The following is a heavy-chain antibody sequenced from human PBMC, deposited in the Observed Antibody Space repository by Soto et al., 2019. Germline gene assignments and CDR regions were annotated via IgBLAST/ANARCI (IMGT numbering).Heavy chain of an antibody. CDR1: GYTFTGYY. Sequence: GASVKVSCKASGYTFTGYYMHWVRQAPGQGLEWMGWINPNSGGTNYAQKFQGWVTMTRDTSTSTAYMELSRLRSDDTAVYYCARDFTDYYGSGSPPYGMDVWGQGTTVTVSS. D-gene: IGHD3-10*01. J-gene: IGHJ6*02. CDR2: INPNSGGT. CDR3: ARDFTDYYGSGSPPYGMDV. V-gene: IGHV1-2*04.